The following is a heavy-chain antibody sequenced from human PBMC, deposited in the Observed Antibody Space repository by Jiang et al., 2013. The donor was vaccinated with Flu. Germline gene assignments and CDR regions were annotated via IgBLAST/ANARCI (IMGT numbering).Heavy chain of an antibody. V-gene: IGHV1-58*01. D-gene: IGHD3-22*01. CDR2: IVVGSGNT. CDR1: GFTFTSSA. CDR3: AAEPAQIVVVRSDAFDI. J-gene: IGHJ3*02. Sequence: EVKKPGTSVKVSCKASGFTFTSSAVQWVRQARGQRLEWIGWIVVGSGNTDYAQKFQERVTITRDMSTSTAYMELSSLRSEDTAVYYCAAEPAQIVVVRSDAFDIWGQGTMVTVSS.